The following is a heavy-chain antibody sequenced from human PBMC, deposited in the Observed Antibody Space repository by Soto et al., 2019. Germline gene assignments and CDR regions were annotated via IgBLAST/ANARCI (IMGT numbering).Heavy chain of an antibody. V-gene: IGHV3-23*01. CDR3: AKDVGYGGSLFDD. Sequence: GGALRPCCADSGVTFRNFGMARVRQAPGKGREWVSPVSGGGKKTHSSDSVSGRSAITRDKSQTAVYRHMSSLRVDDTATYYCAKDVGYGGSLFDDWDQGTQVTVSS. CDR2: VSGGGKKT. J-gene: IGHJ4*02. CDR1: GVTFRNFG. D-gene: IGHD2-15*01.